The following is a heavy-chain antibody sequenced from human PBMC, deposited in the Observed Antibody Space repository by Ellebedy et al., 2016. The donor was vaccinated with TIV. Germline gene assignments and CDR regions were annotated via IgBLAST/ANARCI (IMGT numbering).Heavy chain of an antibody. CDR2: IYYSGST. D-gene: IGHD4-23*01. CDR3: ARGDDYGGKVFDY. Sequence: MPSETLSLTCTVSGGSISSYYWSWIRQPPGKGLEWIGYIYYSGSTNYNPSLKSRVTISVDTSKNQFSLKLSSVTAAGTAVYYCARGDDYGGKVFDYWGQGTLVTVSS. J-gene: IGHJ4*02. V-gene: IGHV4-59*08. CDR1: GGSISSYY.